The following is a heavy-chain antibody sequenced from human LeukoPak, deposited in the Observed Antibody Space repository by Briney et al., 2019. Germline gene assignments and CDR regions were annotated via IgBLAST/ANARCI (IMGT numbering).Heavy chain of an antibody. CDR3: ARDSSGWYASWFDP. Sequence: GGSLRLSCAASGFTFDDYGMSWVRQAPGKGLEWVSGINWNGGSTGYADSVKGRFTISRDNAKNSLYLQMSSLRAEDTALYYCARDSSGWYASWFDPWGQGTLVTVSS. CDR2: INWNGGST. J-gene: IGHJ5*02. V-gene: IGHV3-20*04. D-gene: IGHD6-19*01. CDR1: GFTFDDYG.